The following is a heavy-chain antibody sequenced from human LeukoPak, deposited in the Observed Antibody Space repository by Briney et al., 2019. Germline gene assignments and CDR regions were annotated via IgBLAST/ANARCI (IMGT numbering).Heavy chain of an antibody. V-gene: IGHV3-64*04. CDR1: GFTFSTYG. D-gene: IGHD3-10*01. J-gene: IGHJ4*02. Sequence: GGSLRLSCSASGFTFSTYGMHWVRQGPGKGLEQVAAISTDGGITAYADSVKGRFTISRDNAKNSLYLQMNSLRAEDTAVYYCARDMTNYYGSGSYYLDGGYWGQGTLVTVSS. CDR3: ARDMTNYYGSGSYYLDGGY. CDR2: ISTDGGIT.